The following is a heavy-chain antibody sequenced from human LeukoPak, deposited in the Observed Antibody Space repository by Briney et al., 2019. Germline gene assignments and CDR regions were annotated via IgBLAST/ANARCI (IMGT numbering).Heavy chain of an antibody. CDR1: GGSFSGYY. J-gene: IGHJ3*02. V-gene: IGHV4-34*01. CDR2: INHSGST. D-gene: IGHD3-3*01. Sequence: PSETLSLTCAVYGGSFSGYYWSWIRQPPGKGLEWIGEINHSGSTNYNPSLKSRVTISVDTSKNQFSLKLSSVTAADTAVYYCARGLTYYDFWSGYRNAFDIWGQGIMVTVSS. CDR3: ARGLTYYDFWSGYRNAFDI.